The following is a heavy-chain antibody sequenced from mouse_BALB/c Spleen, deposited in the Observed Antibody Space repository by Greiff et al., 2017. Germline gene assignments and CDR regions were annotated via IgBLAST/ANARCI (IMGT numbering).Heavy chain of an antibody. CDR3: ARKGIYYDYVY. D-gene: IGHD2-4*01. V-gene: IGHV1S81*02. CDR1: GYTFTSYW. CDR2: INPSNGRT. J-gene: IGHJ2*01. Sequence: VQLQQPGAELVKPGASVKLSCKASGYTFTSYWMHWVKQRPGQGLEWIGEINPSNGRTNYNEKFKSKATLTVDKSSSTAYMQLSSLTSEDSAVYYCARKGIYYDYVYWGQGTTLTVSS.